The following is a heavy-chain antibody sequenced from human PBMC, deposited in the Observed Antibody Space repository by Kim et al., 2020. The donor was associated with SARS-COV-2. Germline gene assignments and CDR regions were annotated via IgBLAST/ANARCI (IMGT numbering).Heavy chain of an antibody. J-gene: IGHJ6*02. CDR1: GFTFSSYS. V-gene: IGHV3-21*01. CDR3: ARDAIPNDGGYYYGMDV. D-gene: IGHD3-16*01. Sequence: GGSLRLSCAASGFTFSSYSMNWVRQAPGKGLEWVSSISSSSSYIYYADSVKGRFTISRDNAKNSLYLQMNSLRAEDTAVYYCARDAIPNDGGYYYGMDVWGQGTTVTVSS. CDR2: ISSSSSYI.